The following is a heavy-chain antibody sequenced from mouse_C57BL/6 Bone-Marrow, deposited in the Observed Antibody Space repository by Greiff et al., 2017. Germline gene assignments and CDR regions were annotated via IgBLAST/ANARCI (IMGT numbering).Heavy chain of an antibody. V-gene: IGHV1-39*01. CDR3: ARWGYYGNYEMDY. CDR1: GYSFTDYN. Sequence: EVKLMESGPELVKPGASVKISCKASGYSFTDYNMNWVKQSNGKSLEWIGVINPNYGTTSYNQKFKGKATLTVDQSSSTAYMQLNSLTSEDSAVYYCARWGYYGNYEMDYWGQGTSVTVSS. CDR2: INPNYGTT. J-gene: IGHJ4*01. D-gene: IGHD2-1*01.